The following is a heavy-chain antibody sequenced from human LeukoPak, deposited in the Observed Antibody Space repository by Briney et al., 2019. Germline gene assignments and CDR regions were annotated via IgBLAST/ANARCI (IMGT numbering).Heavy chain of an antibody. Sequence: GGSLRLSCAASGSYWMHWVRQAPGKGLVWVSHINSDGGWTSYADSVKGRFTISKDNAKNTVYLQMNNLRAEDTAVYYCVSFYETYWGRGTLVTVSS. CDR2: INSDGGWT. J-gene: IGHJ4*02. CDR1: GSYW. CDR3: VSFYETY. V-gene: IGHV3-74*01. D-gene: IGHD2/OR15-2a*01.